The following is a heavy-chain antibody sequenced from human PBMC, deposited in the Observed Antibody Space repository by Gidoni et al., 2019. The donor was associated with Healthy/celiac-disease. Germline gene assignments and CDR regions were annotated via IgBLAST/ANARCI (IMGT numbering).Heavy chain of an antibody. CDR1: GFPFSSYA. J-gene: IGHJ4*02. CDR2: IRGSGGST. V-gene: IGHV3-23*01. D-gene: IGHD5-18*01. CDR3: ASYLDTAMVPFDY. Sequence: EVQLLESGGGLVQPGGSLRLSCAASGFPFSSYAMSWVRQAPGKGLGWVSAIRGSGGSTYYADSVKGRFTISRDNSKNTLYLQMNSLRAEDTAVYYCASYLDTAMVPFDYWGQGTLVTVSS.